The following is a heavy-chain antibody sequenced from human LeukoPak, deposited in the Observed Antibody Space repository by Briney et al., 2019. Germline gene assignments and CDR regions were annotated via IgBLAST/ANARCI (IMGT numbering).Heavy chain of an antibody. D-gene: IGHD6-6*01. CDR2: IYYSGST. CDR3: ARQVRAEYSGPNDAFDI. J-gene: IGHJ3*02. Sequence: PSETLSLTCTVSGGSISSYYWSWIRQPPGKGLEWIGYIYYSGSTNYNPSLKSRVTISVDTSKNQFSLKLSSVTAADTAVYCCARQVRAEYSGPNDAFDIWGQGTMVTVSS. V-gene: IGHV4-59*08. CDR1: GGSISSYY.